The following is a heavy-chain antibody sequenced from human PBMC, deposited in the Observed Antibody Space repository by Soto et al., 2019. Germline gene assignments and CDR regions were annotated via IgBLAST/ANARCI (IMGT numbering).Heavy chain of an antibody. CDR3: ATSTWYAFDI. J-gene: IGHJ3*02. CDR1: GRTFNSY. Sequence: XGCLRLSCTVSGRTFNSYLSWVRQAPGKGLECVSGISTVGDSTYYADSVKGRFTISRDNSKNTLYLQMNSLRAEDTAVYYCATSTWYAFDIWGQGTMVTVSS. D-gene: IGHD6-13*01. V-gene: IGHV3-23*01. CDR2: ISTVGDST.